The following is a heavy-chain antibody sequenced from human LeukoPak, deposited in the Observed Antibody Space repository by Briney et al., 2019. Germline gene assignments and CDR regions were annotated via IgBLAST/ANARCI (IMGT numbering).Heavy chain of an antibody. D-gene: IGHD4/OR15-4a*01. V-gene: IGHV3-66*02. J-gene: IGHJ1*01. CDR3: ARSYPLMVVTPFYFQH. Sequence: GGSLRLSCAASGFTVSSNYMSWVRQAPGKGLEWVSVIYSGGSTYYADSVKGRFTISRDNSKNTLYLQMNSLRAEDTAVYYCARSYPLMVVTPFYFQHWGQGTLVTVSS. CDR1: GFTVSSNY. CDR2: IYSGGST.